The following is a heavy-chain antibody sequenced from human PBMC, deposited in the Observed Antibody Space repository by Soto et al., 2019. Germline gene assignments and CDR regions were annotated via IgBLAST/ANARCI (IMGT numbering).Heavy chain of an antibody. J-gene: IGHJ6*02. CDR1: GGSISSSSYY. CDR3: ARHNRYYYGSGNSYYGMDA. CDR2: IYYSGST. D-gene: IGHD3-10*01. Sequence: PSETLSLTCTVSGGSISSSSYYWGWIRQPPGKGLEWIGSIYYSGSTYYNPSLKSRVTISVDTSKNQFSLKLSSVTAADTAVYYCARHNRYYYGSGNSYYGMDAWGQGTTVTVSS. V-gene: IGHV4-39*01.